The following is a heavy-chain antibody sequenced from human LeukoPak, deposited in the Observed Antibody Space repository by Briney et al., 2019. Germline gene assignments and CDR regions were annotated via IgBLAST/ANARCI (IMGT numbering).Heavy chain of an antibody. D-gene: IGHD6-19*01. CDR1: GYTFTSYY. CDR3: ARVETGSSGWNGMDV. Sequence: ASVKVSCKASGYTFTSYYMHWVRQAPGQGLEWMGIINPSGGSTSYATKFQGRVTMTRDTSTSTVYMELSSLRSEDTAVYYCARVETGSSGWNGMDVWGKGTTVTVSS. CDR2: INPSGGST. V-gene: IGHV1-46*01. J-gene: IGHJ6*04.